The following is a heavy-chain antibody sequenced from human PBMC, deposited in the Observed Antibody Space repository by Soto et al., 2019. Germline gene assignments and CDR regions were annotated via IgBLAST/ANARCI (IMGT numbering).Heavy chain of an antibody. CDR1: GGTFSSYA. V-gene: IGHV1-69*13. CDR2: IIPIFGTA. D-gene: IGHD3-22*01. CDR3: AKAYYYDSSGPLDY. Sequence: SVKVSCKASGGTFSSYAISWVRQAPGQGLEWMGGIIPIFGTANYAQKFQGRVTITADESTSTAYMELSSLRSEDTAVYYCAKAYYYDSSGPLDYWGQGTLVTVSS. J-gene: IGHJ4*02.